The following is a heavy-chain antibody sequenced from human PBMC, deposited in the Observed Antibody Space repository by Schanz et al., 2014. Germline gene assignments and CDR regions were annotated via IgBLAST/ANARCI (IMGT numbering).Heavy chain of an antibody. CDR3: AKDISDTSGKDDY. CDR1: GFIFRSFG. Sequence: GQLVESGGGVVQPGKSLRLSCATSGFIFRSFGIHWVRQAPGKGLEWVSYISSSSSTRYYADSVKGRFTISRDNSKNTLFLQMNSLRVEDSAIYYCAKDISDTSGKDDYWGQGTLVTVSS. J-gene: IGHJ4*02. D-gene: IGHD3-22*01. V-gene: IGHV3-48*01. CDR2: ISSSSSTR.